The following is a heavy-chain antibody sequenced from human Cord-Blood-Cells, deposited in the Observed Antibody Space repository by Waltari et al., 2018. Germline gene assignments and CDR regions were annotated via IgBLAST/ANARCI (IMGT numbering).Heavy chain of an antibody. CDR1: GGSFSGYY. V-gene: IGHV4-34*01. Sequence: QVQLQQWGAGLLKPSETLSLTCAVYGGSFSGYYWSWIRQPPGKGLEWIGEINHSGRTNYNPSLKSRVTISVDTSKNQFSLKLSSVTAADTAVYYCARHVPDYYDSSGYYLDYWGQGTLVTVSS. D-gene: IGHD3-22*01. CDR3: ARHVPDYYDSSGYYLDY. CDR2: INHSGRT. J-gene: IGHJ4*02.